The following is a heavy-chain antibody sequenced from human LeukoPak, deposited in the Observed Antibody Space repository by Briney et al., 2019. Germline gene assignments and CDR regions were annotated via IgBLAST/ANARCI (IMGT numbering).Heavy chain of an antibody. CDR1: GGSFSGYY. CDR2: INHSGST. CDR3: ARNKHYYGSGSYYKPYGMDV. Sequence: SETLSLTCAVYGGSFSGYYWSWIRQPPGKGLEWIGEINHSGSTNYNPSLKSRVTISVDTSKNQFSLKLSSVTAADTAVYYCARNKHYYGSGSYYKPYGMDVWGQGTTVTVS. D-gene: IGHD3-10*01. V-gene: IGHV4-34*01. J-gene: IGHJ6*02.